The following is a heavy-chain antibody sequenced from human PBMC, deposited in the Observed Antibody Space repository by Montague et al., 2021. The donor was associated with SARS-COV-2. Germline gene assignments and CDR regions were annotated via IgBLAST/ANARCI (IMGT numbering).Heavy chain of an antibody. Sequence: SLRLSCAASGLTVSTNYLTWVRQAPGRGLEWVSVIYSGGSTYYAXSVKGRFTDSRDNSKNKAYLQMNSLRVEDTAIYYCARDDRRTSKWSYGLDVWGPGTPVTVSS. CDR2: IYSGGST. V-gene: IGHV3-53*01. CDR1: GLTVSTNY. J-gene: IGHJ6*02. CDR3: ARDDRRTSKWSYGLDV. D-gene: IGHD2-2*01.